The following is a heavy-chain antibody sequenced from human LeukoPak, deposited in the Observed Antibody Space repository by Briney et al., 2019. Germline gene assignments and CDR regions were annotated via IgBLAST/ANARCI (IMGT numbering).Heavy chain of an antibody. V-gene: IGHV4-39*01. CDR1: GRSIGSSYYY. CDR3: ARHRIAARGSFDY. J-gene: IGHJ4*02. Sequence: SETLSLTCTVPGRSIGSSYYYGGWMRHPPGRRLEWIGSIYYSGSTYYNPSLKSRVTISEDTSKNQFSLKLNSVTAADTAVYYCARHRIAARGSFDYWGQGTLVTVSS. D-gene: IGHD6-6*01. CDR2: IYYSGST.